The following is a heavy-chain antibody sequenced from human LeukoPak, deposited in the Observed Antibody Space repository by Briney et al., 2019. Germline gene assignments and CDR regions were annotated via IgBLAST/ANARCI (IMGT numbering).Heavy chain of an antibody. CDR2: ISYDGTYK. Sequence: GGSLRLSCAASGFTFSSYAIHWVRQAQGKGLEWLAVISYDGTYKYYADSVKGRFNISRDNSKNTLFLQMNSLRAEDTAVYYCWVRYSPDAFDIWGQGTMVTVSS. J-gene: IGHJ3*02. D-gene: IGHD3-9*01. CDR3: WVRYSPDAFDI. V-gene: IGHV3-30-3*01. CDR1: GFTFSSYA.